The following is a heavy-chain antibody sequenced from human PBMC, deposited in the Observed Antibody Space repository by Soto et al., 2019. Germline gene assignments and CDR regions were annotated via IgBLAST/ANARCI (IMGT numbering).Heavy chain of an antibody. Sequence: HSDSMSLPCTVSGASIRSTDYYWSWIRQAPGKGLEWIGYVYYTGSTYYNPSLMSRLTISVDTSKNQFSLKLTSVTAAETAVYYCVRTAREGAGAPHWFERWGQGTQVTVSS. CDR1: GASIRSTDYY. CDR2: VYYTGST. D-gene: IGHD2-21*02. V-gene: IGHV4-30-4*02. CDR3: VRTAREGAGAPHWFER. J-gene: IGHJ5*02.